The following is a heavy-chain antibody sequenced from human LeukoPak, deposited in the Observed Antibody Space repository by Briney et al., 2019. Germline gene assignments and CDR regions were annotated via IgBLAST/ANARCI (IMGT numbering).Heavy chain of an antibody. D-gene: IGHD2/OR15-2a*01. J-gene: IGHJ4*02. Sequence: GGSLRLSCAASGFTLSSYAMSWVRQGPGKGLEWVSAISVSGNTYHADSVKGRFTISRDSSKNTLYLQMNSLRAEDTAVYYCARDCNRTYCYDYWGQGTLVTVSS. CDR1: GFTLSSYA. V-gene: IGHV3-23*01. CDR3: ARDCNRTYCYDY. CDR2: ISVSGNT.